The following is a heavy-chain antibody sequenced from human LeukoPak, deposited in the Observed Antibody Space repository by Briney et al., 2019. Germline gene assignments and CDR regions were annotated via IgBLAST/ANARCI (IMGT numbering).Heavy chain of an antibody. V-gene: IGHV3-21*01. CDR2: ICTRRTSI. D-gene: IGHD6-13*01. Sequence: GGSLRLSCAASGFTFSSYSMNWVRQTPGKGLEWVSSICTRRTSIYYADSVKGRFTISRDNAKNSLYLQMNSLRAEDTAVYYCARGDPQWQLVRVGFDPWGQGTLVTVSS. CDR1: GFTFSSYS. J-gene: IGHJ5*02. CDR3: ARGDPQWQLVRVGFDP.